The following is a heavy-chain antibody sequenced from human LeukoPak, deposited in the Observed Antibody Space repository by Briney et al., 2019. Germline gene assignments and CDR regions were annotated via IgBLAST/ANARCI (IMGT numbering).Heavy chain of an antibody. CDR3: ARTYSGSYGY. Sequence: SETLSLTCAVYGGSFSGYYWSWIRQPPGKGLEWIGEINHSGSTNYNPSLKSRVTISVDTSKNQFSLKLSSVTAADTAVYYCARTYSGSYGYWGQGTLVTVSS. J-gene: IGHJ4*02. CDR1: GGSFSGYY. CDR2: INHSGST. D-gene: IGHD1-26*01. V-gene: IGHV4-34*01.